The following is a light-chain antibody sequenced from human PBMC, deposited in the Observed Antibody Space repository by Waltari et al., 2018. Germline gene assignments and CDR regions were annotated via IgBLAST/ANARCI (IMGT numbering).Light chain of an antibody. CDR2: DVS. Sequence: QSALTQTASVSGSPGQSITISCTGTSSDVGGYNYVSWYQQHPGKAPKLMIYDVSNRPSGVSNRFSGSKSGNTASLTISGLQAEDEADYYCSSYTSGASVDVFGTGTRVTVL. J-gene: IGLJ1*01. CDR3: SSYTSGASVDV. CDR1: SSDVGGYNY. V-gene: IGLV2-14*03.